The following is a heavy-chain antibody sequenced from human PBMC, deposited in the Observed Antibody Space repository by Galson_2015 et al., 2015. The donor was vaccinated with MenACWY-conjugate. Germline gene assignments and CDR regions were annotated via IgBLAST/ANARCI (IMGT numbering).Heavy chain of an antibody. V-gene: IGHV1-18*01. CDR2: ISAYNGKT. CDR3: AREEHSRDRPLEN. CDR1: GYTFSSYG. J-gene: IGHJ4*02. D-gene: IGHD1/OR15-1a*01. Sequence: SVKVSCKASGYTFSSYGLSWVRQAPGQGLEWVGWISAYNGKTKYAEKVQGRVTMTTDTSTSTAYMELRSLRSDDTAVYYCAREEHSRDRPLENRGQGTLGTVYS.